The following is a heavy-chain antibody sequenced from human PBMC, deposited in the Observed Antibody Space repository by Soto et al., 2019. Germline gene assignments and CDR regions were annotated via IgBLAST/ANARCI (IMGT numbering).Heavy chain of an antibody. D-gene: IGHD3-22*01. Sequence: GGSLRLSGAASGFTFSNYWIHWVRQAPGKGLVWLSRINIDGSGTTYADSVKGRSTISRDNAKNTVFLEMKNLRAEDTAVYYCSRDYYGRQVCRRGTTV. J-gene: IGHJ6*01. CDR2: INIDGSGT. CDR3: SRDYYGRQV. V-gene: IGHV3-74*03. CDR1: GFTFSNYW.